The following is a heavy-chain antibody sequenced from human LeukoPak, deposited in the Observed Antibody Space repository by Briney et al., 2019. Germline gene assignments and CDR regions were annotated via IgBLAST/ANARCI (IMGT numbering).Heavy chain of an antibody. V-gene: IGHV3-21*01. CDR2: ISSSSTYL. D-gene: IGHD2-2*01. CDR1: GFTFSHAW. CDR3: AREQVVPAAMGFYFDY. J-gene: IGHJ4*02. Sequence: PGGSLRLSCAASGFTFSHAWMSWVRQAPGKGLEWVSSISSSSTYLDYADSLKGRFTISRDNAKNSLYLQMNSLRAEDTAVYYCAREQVVPAAMGFYFDYWGQGTLVTVSS.